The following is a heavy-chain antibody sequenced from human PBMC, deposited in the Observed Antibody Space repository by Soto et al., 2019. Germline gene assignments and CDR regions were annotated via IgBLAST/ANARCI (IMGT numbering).Heavy chain of an antibody. J-gene: IGHJ6*02. Sequence: EVQLVESGGGLIQPGGSLRLSCAASGFTVSSNYMSWVRQAPGKGLEWVSVIYSGGSTYYADSVKGRFTISRDNSKNTLYLQMNSLRAEDTAVYYCARDLDFWSGPYGMDVWGQGTTVTVSS. D-gene: IGHD3-3*01. CDR1: GFTVSSNY. CDR2: IYSGGST. V-gene: IGHV3-53*01. CDR3: ARDLDFWSGPYGMDV.